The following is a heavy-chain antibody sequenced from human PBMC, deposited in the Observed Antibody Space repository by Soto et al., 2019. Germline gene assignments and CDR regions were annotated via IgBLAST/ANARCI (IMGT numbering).Heavy chain of an antibody. CDR3: ARGSGGYSYYGVDA. J-gene: IGHJ6*02. V-gene: IGHV3-30-3*01. CDR2: ISYDGSNK. CDR1: GFIFSGYA. D-gene: IGHD3-16*01. Sequence: QVQLVEAGGGVVQPGRSLRLSCAASGFIFSGYAMHWVRQAPGKGLEWGALISYDGSNKYYADSVKRRFTISRDSSKNTTYLQMNSLRPEDTAVFFCARGSGGYSYYGVDAWGQGTTVTVPS.